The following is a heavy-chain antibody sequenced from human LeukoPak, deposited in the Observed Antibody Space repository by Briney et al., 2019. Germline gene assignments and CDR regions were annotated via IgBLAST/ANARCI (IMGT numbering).Heavy chain of an antibody. CDR1: GYTFTSYG. Sequence: ASVKVSCKASGYTFTSYGISWVRQAPGQGLEWMGWISAYNGNKNYAQKLQGRVAMTTDTSTSTAYMERRSLRSDDTAVYYCARDGSDSSGYYYVHYGMDVWGQGTTVTVSS. D-gene: IGHD3-22*01. V-gene: IGHV1-18*01. J-gene: IGHJ6*02. CDR2: ISAYNGNK. CDR3: ARDGSDSSGYYYVHYGMDV.